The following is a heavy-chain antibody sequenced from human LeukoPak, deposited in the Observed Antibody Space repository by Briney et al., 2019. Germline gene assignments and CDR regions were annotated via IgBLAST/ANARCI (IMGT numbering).Heavy chain of an antibody. CDR1: GFTFSSYT. J-gene: IGHJ5*02. D-gene: IGHD2/OR15-2a*01. Sequence: GGSLRLSCAASGFTFSSYTMNRVRQAPGKGLEWVSPISSTGGDNRFADSVTGRFTISRDNPKNSVFLQMNSLRAEDTAVYYCARQGRSYINPNRGWFDPWGRGTLVIVSS. V-gene: IGHV3-21*06. CDR3: ARQGRSYINPNRGWFDP. CDR2: ISSTGGDN.